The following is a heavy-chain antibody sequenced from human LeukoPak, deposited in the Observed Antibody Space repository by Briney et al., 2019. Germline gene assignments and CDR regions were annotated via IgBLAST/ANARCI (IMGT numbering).Heavy chain of an antibody. CDR2: IYSGGST. D-gene: IGHD5-24*01. CDR3: ARGEEVAPDY. J-gene: IGHJ4*02. V-gene: IGHV3-53*01. Sequence: GGSLRLSCAAPGFTVSSNYMSWVRQAPGKGLEWVSVIYSGGSTYYADSVKGRFTISRDNSKNTLYLQMNSLRAEDTAVYYCARGEEVAPDYWGQGTLVTVSS. CDR1: GFTVSSNY.